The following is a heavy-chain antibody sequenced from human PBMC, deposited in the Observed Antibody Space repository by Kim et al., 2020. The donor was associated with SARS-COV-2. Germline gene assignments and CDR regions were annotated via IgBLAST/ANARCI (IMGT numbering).Heavy chain of an antibody. J-gene: IGHJ4*02. CDR2: LYPGGGT. CDR3: AKWENGFY. CDR1: GFTVSNSY. Sequence: GGSLRLSCAASGFTVSNSYMNWVSQAPGKGLEWVSILYPGGGTSYADSVKGRFTVSSDKSKNTLSLQMDSLRVEDTAVYYCAKWENGFYWGQGTLVSVSS. D-gene: IGHD1-26*01. V-gene: IGHV3-53*01.